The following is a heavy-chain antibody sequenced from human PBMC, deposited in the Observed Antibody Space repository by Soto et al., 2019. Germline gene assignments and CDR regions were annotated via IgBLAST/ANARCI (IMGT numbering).Heavy chain of an antibody. CDR3: ARAGCDGGRCYTLVGLRYGMDV. Sequence: QVQLVESGGGVVQPGRSLRLSCAASGFTFSSYVMHWVRQAPGKGLEWVAVISYDGNNKYYADSVKGRFTISRDNSKNKLCLQMNSRGAEETAVYYCARAGCDGGRCYTLVGLRYGMDVWGQGTTVTVSS. D-gene: IGHD2-15*01. V-gene: IGHV3-30-3*01. CDR2: ISYDGNNK. CDR1: GFTFSSYV. J-gene: IGHJ6*02.